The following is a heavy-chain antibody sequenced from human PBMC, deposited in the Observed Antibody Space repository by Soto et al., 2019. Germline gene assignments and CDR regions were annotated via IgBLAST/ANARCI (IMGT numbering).Heavy chain of an antibody. D-gene: IGHD2-2*01. CDR1: GFTFSTYW. CDR2: INSDGSTT. Sequence: PGGSLRLSCAASGFTFSTYWMHWVRQAPGKGLVWVSRINSDGSTTNYADSVKGRSTISRDNAKNSLYLQMDGLRAEDTAVYYCARDQDYAFDYWGQGTPVTVS. J-gene: IGHJ4*02. CDR3: ARDQDYAFDY. V-gene: IGHV3-74*01.